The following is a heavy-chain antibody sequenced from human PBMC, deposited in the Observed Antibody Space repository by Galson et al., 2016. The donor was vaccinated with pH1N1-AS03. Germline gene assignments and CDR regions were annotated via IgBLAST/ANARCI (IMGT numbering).Heavy chain of an antibody. D-gene: IGHD3-22*01. CDR1: GYSFSSYD. J-gene: IGHJ5*02. CDR3: ARRDYNDDSGRNWFDP. V-gene: IGHV1-8*01. Sequence: SVKVSCKASGYSFSSYDINWVRQATGQGLEWMGWMNPKSGNTDYAQKFQGRFSMTRDTSISTAYMELSSLRSEDTAIYYCARRDYNDDSGRNWFDPWGQGTLVTVSS. CDR2: MNPKSGNT.